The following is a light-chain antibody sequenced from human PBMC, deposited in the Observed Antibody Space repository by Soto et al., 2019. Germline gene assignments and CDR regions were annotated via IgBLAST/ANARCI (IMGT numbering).Light chain of an antibody. V-gene: IGKV3-20*01. J-gene: IGKJ1*01. Sequence: EILLPQSPGTLSLSPGASATLSRRAGQYVSVRFLAWYQQKPGQDPRILIYGAYDRATGITDRFTGSGSGTDVTLTINRLEPEDFAVDFCQQYGSSPQTVGQGTQVEIK. CDR1: QYVSVRF. CDR3: QQYGSSPQT. CDR2: GAY.